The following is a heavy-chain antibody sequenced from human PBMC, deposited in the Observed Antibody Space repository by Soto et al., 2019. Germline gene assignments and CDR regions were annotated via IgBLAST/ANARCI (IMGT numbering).Heavy chain of an antibody. CDR1: GGSISSYY. CDR2: IYYSGGT. D-gene: IGHD6-13*01. J-gene: IGHJ4*02. CDR3: ARQRIAAAQYYFDY. V-gene: IGHV4-59*01. Sequence: SETLSLTCTVSGGSISSYYWSWIRQPPGKGLEWIGYIYYSGGTNYNPSLKSRVTISVDTSKNQFSLKLSSVTAADTAVYYCARQRIAAAQYYFDYWGQGILVTVSS.